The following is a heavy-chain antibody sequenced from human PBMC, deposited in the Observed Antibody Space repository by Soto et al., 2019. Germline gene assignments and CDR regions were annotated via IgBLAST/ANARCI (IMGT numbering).Heavy chain of an antibody. CDR1: GYSFNSYW. V-gene: IGHV5-10-1*03. Sequence: EVQLVQSGAEVKKPGESLRISCKGSGYSFNSYWISWVRQMPGKGLEWMGKIDPSDSCTNYSPSFQGHVTISADKSISTAYLQWSSLRASDTAIYYCARHVSTYGEDHWGQGSLVTVSS. CDR2: IDPSDSCT. D-gene: IGHD3-10*01. J-gene: IGHJ4*02. CDR3: ARHVSTYGEDH.